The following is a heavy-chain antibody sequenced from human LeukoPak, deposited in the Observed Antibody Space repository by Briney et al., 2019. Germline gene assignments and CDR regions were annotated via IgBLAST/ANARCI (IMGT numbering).Heavy chain of an antibody. CDR3: ARGTLEHCSGASCYPLDS. Sequence: GALRLSCAASGFTFSNYSMIWVRQTPGPGVECVSVVTGSGCDTYYTGSVNGRFTITTGNSKNELYLQMNSLRAEDTAVYYCARGTLEHCSGASCYPLDSWGQGTLVTVSS. J-gene: IGHJ5*01. CDR2: VTGSGCDT. D-gene: IGHD2-15*01. V-gene: IGHV3-23*01. CDR1: GFTFSNYS.